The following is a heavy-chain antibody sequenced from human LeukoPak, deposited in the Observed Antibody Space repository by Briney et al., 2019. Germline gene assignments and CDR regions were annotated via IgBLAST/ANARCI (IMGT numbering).Heavy chain of an antibody. CDR1: GGSISSYY. CDR3: ARLTGEKGYY. Sequence: SETLSLTCTVSGGSISSYYWSWIRQPPGKGLEWMGYIYYSGSTNYNPSLKSRVTISVDTSKNQFSLKLSSVTAADTAVYYCARLTGEKGYYWGQGTLVTVSS. V-gene: IGHV4-59*01. D-gene: IGHD7-27*01. CDR2: IYYSGST. J-gene: IGHJ4*02.